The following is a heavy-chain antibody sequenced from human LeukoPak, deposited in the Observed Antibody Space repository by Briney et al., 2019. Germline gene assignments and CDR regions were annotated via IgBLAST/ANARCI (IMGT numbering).Heavy chain of an antibody. D-gene: IGHD3-10*01. CDR1: AYSFTGYF. CDR3: ARDFSWGVDS. CDR2: VNANSGDT. Sequence: ASVTVSCNTSAYSFTGYFFHWIRQAPGQGLEWMGWVNANSGDTNYAQQFQGRLTMTRDRSIGTVYMELSRLRTDDPAVYYCARDFSWGVDSWGQGTLVTVSS. V-gene: IGHV1-2*02. J-gene: IGHJ4*02.